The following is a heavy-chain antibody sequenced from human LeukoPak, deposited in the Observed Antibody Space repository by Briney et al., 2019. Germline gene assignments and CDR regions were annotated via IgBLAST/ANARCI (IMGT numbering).Heavy chain of an antibody. J-gene: IGHJ4*02. CDR1: GGSFSGYY. CDR2: INHSGST. CDR3: ARGWVGVVVPAEDY. Sequence: SETLSLTCAVYGGSFSGYYWSWIRQPPGKGLEWIGEINHSGSTNYNPSLKSRVTISVDTSKNQFSLKLSSVTAADTAVYYCARGWVGVVVPAEDYWGQGTLVTVSS. D-gene: IGHD2-2*01. V-gene: IGHV4-34*01.